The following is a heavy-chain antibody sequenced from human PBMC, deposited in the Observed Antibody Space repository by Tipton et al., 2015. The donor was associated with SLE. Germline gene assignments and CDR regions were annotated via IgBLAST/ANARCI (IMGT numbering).Heavy chain of an antibody. D-gene: IGHD3-3*01. J-gene: IGHJ5*02. CDR1: GFTFSSYV. Sequence: RSLRLSCAASGFTFSSYVMHWVRQAPGKGLEWVALISYDGSNKYYADSVKGRFTISRDNSKNTLYLQMNSLRAEDTAVYYCASSLTIFGVWGWFDPWGQGTLVTVSS. V-gene: IGHV3-30*04. CDR3: ASSLTIFGVWGWFDP. CDR2: ISYDGSNK.